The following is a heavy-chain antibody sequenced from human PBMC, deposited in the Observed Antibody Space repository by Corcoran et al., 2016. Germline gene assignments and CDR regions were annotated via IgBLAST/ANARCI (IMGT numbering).Heavy chain of an antibody. CDR2: IAPSDSYT. D-gene: IGHD6-19*01. V-gene: IGHV5-10-1*03. CDR1: GYSFTSYW. CDR3: AGDVTVAGGKYDY. J-gene: IGHJ4*02. Sequence: EVQLVQSGAEVKKPGESLRISCQGSGYSFTSYWISWVRQMPGKGLEWMGRIAPSDSYTNYSPSFQGHVTISADKSISTAYLQWSSLKASDTAMYYGAGDVTVAGGKYDYWGQGTLVTVSS.